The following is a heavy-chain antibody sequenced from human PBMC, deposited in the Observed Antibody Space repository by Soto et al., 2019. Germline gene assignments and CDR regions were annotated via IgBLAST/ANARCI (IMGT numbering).Heavy chain of an antibody. J-gene: IGHJ6*02. V-gene: IGHV3-48*03. Sequence: GGSLRLSCAASGFAFGFYEMTWVRQAPGKGLEWASYIKTSGDTKYYADSVKGRFTISRGNARNSLYLQMNSLRAEDTAVYYCARDGYGDPYFYYGLDVWGQGTTVTVSS. CDR1: GFAFGFYE. CDR2: IKTSGDTK. CDR3: ARDGYGDPYFYYGLDV. D-gene: IGHD4-17*01.